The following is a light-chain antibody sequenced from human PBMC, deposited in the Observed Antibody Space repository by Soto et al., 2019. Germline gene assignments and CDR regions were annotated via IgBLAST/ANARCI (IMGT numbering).Light chain of an antibody. Sequence: EILMTQSPATLSVSPGERATLSCRASQSVSSNLAWYQQRPGQAPRLLIYGASTRATGIPSRFSDSGSGTEFTLTISSLQSEDFAVFYCQQYHDWPRTFGQGTKVEIK. J-gene: IGKJ1*01. V-gene: IGKV3-15*01. CDR1: QSVSSN. CDR3: QQYHDWPRT. CDR2: GAS.